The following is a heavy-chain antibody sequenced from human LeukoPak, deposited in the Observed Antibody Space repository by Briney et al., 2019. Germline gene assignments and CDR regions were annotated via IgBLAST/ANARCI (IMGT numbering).Heavy chain of an antibody. CDR3: ASPHVDTAMGEFDY. V-gene: IGHV4-59*08. D-gene: IGHD5-18*01. CDR1: GDSISRYY. CDR2: IYYSGST. Sequence: SETLSLTCTVSGDSISRYYWSWIRQPPGKGLEWIAFIYYSGSTNYNPSLKSRVTISMDTSRNQFSLRLSSVTAADTAVYYCASPHVDTAMGEFDYWGQGTLVTVSS. J-gene: IGHJ4*02.